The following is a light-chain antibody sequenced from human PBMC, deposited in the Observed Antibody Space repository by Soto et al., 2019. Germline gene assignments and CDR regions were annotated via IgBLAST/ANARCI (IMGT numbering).Light chain of an antibody. Sequence: EIVSTQSPGTLSLSPGERATLSCRASQSVGRNYLAWYQQKPGQAPRLLIHRISTRATGIPDRFSGSGFATDFTLTISRXEPEDFAVYYCQQYDNAPQTFGQGTKVDIK. CDR1: QSVGRNY. CDR3: QQYDNAPQT. CDR2: RIS. V-gene: IGKV3-20*01. J-gene: IGKJ1*01.